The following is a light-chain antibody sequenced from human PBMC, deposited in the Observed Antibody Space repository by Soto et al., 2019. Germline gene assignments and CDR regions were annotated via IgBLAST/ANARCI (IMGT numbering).Light chain of an antibody. CDR3: HQYGSSPPYT. Sequence: EIVLTQSPGTRSLSPGERATLSCRASQSVSGNYLAWYQQKPGQSPRLLIYGSSDRATGIPDRFSGSGSGTDFTLTITKVEPADFAVYYCHQYGSSPPYTFGQGTKLEMK. J-gene: IGKJ2*01. CDR1: QSVSGNY. V-gene: IGKV3-20*01. CDR2: GSS.